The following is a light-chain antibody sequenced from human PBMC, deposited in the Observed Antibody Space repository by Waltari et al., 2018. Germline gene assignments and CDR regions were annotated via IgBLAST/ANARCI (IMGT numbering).Light chain of an antibody. J-gene: IGKJ1*01. V-gene: IGKV1-5*03. CDR2: KAS. Sequence: DIQMTQSPSTLSASIGDRVTITCRASQSVNSWLAWYQQKPGKAPKLLIYKASNLDSGVPSRFSGGGSGTEFTLTISSLQPDDFATYYCQQYNSYSLWTFGQGTKVE. CDR1: QSVNSW. CDR3: QQYNSYSLWT.